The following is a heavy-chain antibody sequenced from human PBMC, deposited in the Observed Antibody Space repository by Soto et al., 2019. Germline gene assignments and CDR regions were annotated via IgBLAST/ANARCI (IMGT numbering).Heavy chain of an antibody. J-gene: IGHJ5*02. V-gene: IGHV1-69*02. CDR3: AADKFGAGRVGVHS. CDR2: IVPALRLT. D-gene: IGHD3-10*01. Sequence: VQLVQSGAEVKKPGASVRVSCETSGDTSAIYTITWVRQAPGQGLQWMGWIVPALRLTNYAQEFQGRVTITTTHIELTSLTSEDTAVYFCAADKFGAGRVGVHSWGQGTLVTVSS. CDR1: GDTSAIYT.